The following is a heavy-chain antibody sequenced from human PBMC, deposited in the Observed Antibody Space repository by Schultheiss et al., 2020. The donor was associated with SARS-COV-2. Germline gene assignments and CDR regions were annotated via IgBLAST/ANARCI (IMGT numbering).Heavy chain of an antibody. CDR1: GFIFNNYA. J-gene: IGHJ4*02. D-gene: IGHD1-7*01. Sequence: GSLRLSCTASGFIFNNYALSWVRQAPGKGLEWVSTIGRYDHSTRYAGSVKGRFTISRDNAKNSLYLQMNSLRDEDTAVYYCARGLELGFGYWGQGTLVTVSS. CDR2: IGRYDHST. CDR3: ARGLELGFGY. V-gene: IGHV3-23*01.